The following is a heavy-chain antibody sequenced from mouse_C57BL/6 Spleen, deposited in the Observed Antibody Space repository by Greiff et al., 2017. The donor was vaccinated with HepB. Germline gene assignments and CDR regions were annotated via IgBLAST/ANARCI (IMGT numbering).Heavy chain of an antibody. CDR1: GFNIKNTY. CDR2: IDPANGNT. Sequence: EVQLVESVAELVRPGASVKLSCTASGFNIKNTYMHWVKQRPEQGLEWIGRIDPANGNTKYAPKFQGKATITADTSSNTAYLQLSSLTSEDTAIYYCVYGGRGTYWYFDVWGTGTTVTVSS. J-gene: IGHJ1*03. D-gene: IGHD1-1*02. CDR3: VYGGRGTYWYFDV. V-gene: IGHV14-3*01.